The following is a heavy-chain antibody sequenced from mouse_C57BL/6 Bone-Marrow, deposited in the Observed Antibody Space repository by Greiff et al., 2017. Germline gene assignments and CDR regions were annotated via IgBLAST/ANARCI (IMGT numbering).Heavy chain of an antibody. CDR2: ISHGGSYT. CDR1: GFTFSSYA. CDR3: AGTGPFFDY. Sequence: VQLLQSGGGFVKPGGSLKLSCAASGFTFSSYAMSWVRQTPEKRLEWVATISHGGSYTYYPDNVKGRFTISRDTAKNNPYLPMSHLTSEDTAMYYGAGTGPFFDYWGQGTTLTVSS. D-gene: IGHD4-1*01. J-gene: IGHJ2*01. V-gene: IGHV5-4*01.